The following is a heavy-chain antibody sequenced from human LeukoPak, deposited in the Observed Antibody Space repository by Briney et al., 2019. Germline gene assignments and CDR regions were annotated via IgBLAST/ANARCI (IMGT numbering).Heavy chain of an antibody. D-gene: IGHD6-13*01. CDR1: GFTFSSYS. Sequence: GGSLRLSCAASGFTFSSYSMNWVRQAPGKGLEWVSSISSSSSYIYYADSVKGRFTISRDNAKNSLYLQMNSLRAEDTAVYYCASARGSSSWSDDAFDIWGQGTMVTVSS. CDR3: ASARGSSSWSDDAFDI. V-gene: IGHV3-21*01. CDR2: ISSSSSYI. J-gene: IGHJ3*02.